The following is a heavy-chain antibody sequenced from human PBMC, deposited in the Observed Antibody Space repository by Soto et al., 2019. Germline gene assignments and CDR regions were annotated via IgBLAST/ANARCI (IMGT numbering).Heavy chain of an antibody. Sequence: GFLRLSCAASGFTFDKYAMSWVRPAPGKGLEWVSTISGNGRVTYYADSVKGRFTISRDNSKNTLYLQMNSLRAEDTAVYYCAKKLSGWYAFDIWGQGTMVTVSS. J-gene: IGHJ3*02. CDR3: AKKLSGWYAFDI. D-gene: IGHD6-19*01. CDR2: ISGNGRVT. CDR1: GFTFDKYA. V-gene: IGHV3-23*01.